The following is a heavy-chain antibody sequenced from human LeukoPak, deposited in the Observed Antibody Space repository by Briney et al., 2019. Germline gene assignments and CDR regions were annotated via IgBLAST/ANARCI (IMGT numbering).Heavy chain of an antibody. Sequence: GGSLRLSCAASGFTFSSYAMHWVRQAPGKGLEWVAVISYDGSNKYYADSVKGRFTISRDNSKNSLYLQMSSLRAEDTALYYCAKGVRSGTYYNCFDPWGQGTLVTVSS. CDR2: ISYDGSNK. V-gene: IGHV3-30-3*01. CDR3: AKGVRSGTYYNCFDP. J-gene: IGHJ5*02. CDR1: GFTFSSYA. D-gene: IGHD1-26*01.